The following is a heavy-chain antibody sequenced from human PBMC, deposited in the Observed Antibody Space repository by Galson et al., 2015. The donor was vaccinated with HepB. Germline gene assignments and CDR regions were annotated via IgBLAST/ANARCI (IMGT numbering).Heavy chain of an antibody. V-gene: IGHV4-39*01. D-gene: IGHD2-2*01. CDR2: IYYSGST. CDR1: GGSISRSRYY. Sequence: SETLSLTCTASGGSISRSRYYWGWIRQPPGKGLEWIGNIYYSGSTSYNPSLKSRVTISVDTSKNQFSLKLTSVTAADTAVYYCASIQSSSSWYYGYWGQGTLVTVSS. CDR3: ASIQSSSSWYYGY. J-gene: IGHJ4*02.